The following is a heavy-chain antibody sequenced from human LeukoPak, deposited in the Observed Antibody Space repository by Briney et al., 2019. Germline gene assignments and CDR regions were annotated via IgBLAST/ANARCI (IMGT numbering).Heavy chain of an antibody. CDR2: IYTSGST. J-gene: IGHJ5*02. Sequence: PSETLSLTCTVSGGSISSYYWSWIRQPAGKGLEWIGRIYTSGSTNYNPSLKSRVTMSVDTSKNQFSLKLRSVTAADTAVYYCARKEGGQLVNTRRWFDPWGQGTLVTVSS. CDR1: GGSISSYY. D-gene: IGHD6-13*01. CDR3: ARKEGGQLVNTRRWFDP. V-gene: IGHV4-4*07.